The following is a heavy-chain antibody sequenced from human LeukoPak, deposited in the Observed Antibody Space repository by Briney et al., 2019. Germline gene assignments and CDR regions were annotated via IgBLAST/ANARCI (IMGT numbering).Heavy chain of an antibody. D-gene: IGHD3-3*01. CDR2: MNPNSGNT. J-gene: IGHJ4*02. CDR3: ARGAYYDFWSGYRTHHDFDY. V-gene: IGHV1-8*03. CDR1: GYTFTSYD. Sequence: ASVKVSCKASGYTFTSYDINWVRQATGQGLEWMGWMNPNSGNTGYAQKFQGRVTITRNTSISTAYMELSSLRSEDTAVCYCARGAYYDFWSGYRTHHDFDYWGQGTLVTVSS.